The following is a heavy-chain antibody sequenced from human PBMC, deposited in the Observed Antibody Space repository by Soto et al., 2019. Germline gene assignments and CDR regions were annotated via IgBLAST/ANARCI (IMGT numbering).Heavy chain of an antibody. D-gene: IGHD6-19*01. CDR1: NGSISTNGHY. Sequence: QVQLQESGPELVKSSQTLSLTCTVSNGSISTNGHYWTWIRQRPGKGLEWIAYIYYTGNSYDNPSLKSRLTISIDTSKNQSSLTLRSVTAADTAVYYCAREQWGFDSWGQGTLVTVSS. CDR2: IYYTGNS. V-gene: IGHV4-31*03. J-gene: IGHJ4*02. CDR3: AREQWGFDS.